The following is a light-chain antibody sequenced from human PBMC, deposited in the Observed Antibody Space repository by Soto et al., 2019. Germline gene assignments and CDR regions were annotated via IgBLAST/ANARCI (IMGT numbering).Light chain of an antibody. CDR2: AAS. CDR3: QQSYSTFVST. J-gene: IGKJ2*01. V-gene: IGKV1-39*01. Sequence: DIQMTQSPSSLSASVGDRVTITCRASQSISSYLNWYQQKPGKAPKLLIYAASSLQSGVPSRFSGSGSGTDFTLTISSLQPEDFATYYCQQSYSTFVSTFGQGTKLEIK. CDR1: QSISSY.